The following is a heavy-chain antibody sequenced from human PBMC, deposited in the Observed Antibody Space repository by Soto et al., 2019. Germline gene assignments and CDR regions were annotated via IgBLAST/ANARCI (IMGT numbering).Heavy chain of an antibody. V-gene: IGHV4-59*01. CDR2: IYYSGST. Sequence: PSETLSLTCTVSGGSISSYYWSWIRQPPGKGLEWIGYIYYSGSTNYNPSLKSRVTISVDTSKNQFSLKLSSVTAADTAVYYCARETYGGNARYFQHWGQGTLVTVSS. CDR1: GGSISSYY. D-gene: IGHD4-17*01. CDR3: ARETYGGNARYFQH. J-gene: IGHJ1*01.